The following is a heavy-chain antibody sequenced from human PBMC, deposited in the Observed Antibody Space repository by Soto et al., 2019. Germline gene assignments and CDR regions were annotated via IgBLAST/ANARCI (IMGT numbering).Heavy chain of an antibody. CDR2: SYHSGST. V-gene: IGHV4-30-4*01. D-gene: IGHD3-22*01. Sequence: SGTLCLTCAVSGASVTSDDYYWIWIRQPPGKGLEWIGYSYHSGSTYYNLSLKSRVSISIDTSQNQFSLKLTSLTAADTAVYYCARDHMFSYASSGYGGSYFDYWGQGCRVTVSS. CDR3: ARDHMFSYASSGYGGSYFDY. CDR1: GASVTSDDYY. J-gene: IGHJ4*02.